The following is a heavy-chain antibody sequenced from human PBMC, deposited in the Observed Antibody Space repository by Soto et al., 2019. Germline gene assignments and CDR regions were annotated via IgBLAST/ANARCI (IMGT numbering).Heavy chain of an antibody. V-gene: IGHV4-39*01. D-gene: IGHD6-19*01. J-gene: IGHJ5*02. CDR3: ARHYSSGSRHWCEP. CDR2: IYYSGST. Sequence: PSETRSLTCSVSGGSINSSSYFWGGVRQPPGKGLEWIGSIYYSGSTYYNPSLRSRVTISVDTSKNQFSLKLSSVTAADTAVFSWARHYSSGSRHWCEPWGQGTRITVAS. CDR1: GGSINSSSYF.